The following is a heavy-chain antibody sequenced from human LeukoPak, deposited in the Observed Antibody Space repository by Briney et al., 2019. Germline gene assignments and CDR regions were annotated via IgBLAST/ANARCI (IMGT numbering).Heavy chain of an antibody. J-gene: IGHJ4*02. V-gene: IGHV4-30-4*08. CDR1: GGSISSGDYY. CDR2: IYYSGST. CDR3: ARDCSSTSQSYFDY. Sequence: PSQTLSLTCTVSGGSISSGDYYWGWIRQPPGKGLEWLGYIYYSGSTYYNPSLKSRVTISVDTSKNQFSLQLSSVTAADTAVYYCARDCSSTSQSYFDYWGQGTLVTVSS. D-gene: IGHD2-2*01.